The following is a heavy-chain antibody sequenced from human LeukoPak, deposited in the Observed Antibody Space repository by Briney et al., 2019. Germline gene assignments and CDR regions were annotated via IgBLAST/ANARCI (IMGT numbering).Heavy chain of an antibody. CDR1: GFTFSSYA. CDR2: INPNGHP. CDR3: ARDRARYCSSTSCYAVDS. D-gene: IGHD2-2*01. J-gene: IGHJ4*02. Sequence: PGGSLRLSCAASGFTFSSYAMSWVRQAPGKGLEWIGEINPNGHPNYNPSLESRVTMSIDTSKNQFSLKLTSLTAADTAVYYCARDRARYCSSTSCYAVDSWGQGALVTVSS. V-gene: IGHV4-34*01.